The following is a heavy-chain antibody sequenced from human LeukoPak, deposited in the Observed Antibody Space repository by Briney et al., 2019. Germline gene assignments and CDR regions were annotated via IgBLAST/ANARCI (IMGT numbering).Heavy chain of an antibody. CDR2: ISYDGSNK. V-gene: IGHV3-30*01. Sequence: PGGSLRLSCAASGFTFSSYAMHWVRQAPGKGLEWVAVISYDGSNKYYADSVKGRFTISRDNSKNTLYLQMNSLRAEDTAVYYCARDGVAAAGADDYYYYYYMDVWGKGTTVTVSS. CDR1: GFTFSSYA. J-gene: IGHJ6*03. CDR3: ARDGVAAAGADDYYYYYYMDV. D-gene: IGHD6-13*01.